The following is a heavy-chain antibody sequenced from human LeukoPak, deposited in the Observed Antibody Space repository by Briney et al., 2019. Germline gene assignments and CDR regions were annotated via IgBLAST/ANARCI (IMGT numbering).Heavy chain of an antibody. CDR2: TSGSGVNS. J-gene: IGHJ4*02. CDR3: AKEYSGYDFDY. V-gene: IGHV3-23*01. CDR1: GFTFSNAW. Sequence: GGSLRLSCAASGFTFSNAWMSWVRQAPGKGLEWVAATSGSGVNSYYADSVRGRFTISRDNSQNTLYLQMDSLRAEDTALYYCAKEYSGYDFDYWGQGILVTVSS. D-gene: IGHD5-12*01.